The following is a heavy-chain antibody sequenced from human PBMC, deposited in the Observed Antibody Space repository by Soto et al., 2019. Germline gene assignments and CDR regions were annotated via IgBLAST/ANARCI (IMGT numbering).Heavy chain of an antibody. CDR3: AWMVRGVTLPTPDAFDI. J-gene: IGHJ3*02. CDR1: GGTFSSYT. D-gene: IGHD3-10*01. V-gene: IGHV1-69*02. Sequence: KVSCKASGGTFSSYTISWVRQAPGQGLEWMGRIIPILGIANYAQKFQGRVTITADKSTSTAYMELSSLRSEDTAVYYCAWMVRGVTLPTPDAFDIWGQRTMVTVSS. CDR2: IIPILGIA.